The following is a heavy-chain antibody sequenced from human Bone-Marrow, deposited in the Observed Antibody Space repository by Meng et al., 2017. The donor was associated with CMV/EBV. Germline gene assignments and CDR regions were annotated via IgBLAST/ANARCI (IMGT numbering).Heavy chain of an antibody. V-gene: IGHV3-74*01. Sequence: GQRGESGGGLITPGGSPRLSCEDSGFTFSNYWMHWVRQVPGEGLVWVSRINEDGRITSYADSVKGRFTISRDNARNTLYLQMNSLRADDSAVYYCARDLSGSRDYWGRGTLVTVSS. CDR2: INEDGRIT. D-gene: IGHD1-26*01. J-gene: IGHJ4*02. CDR3: ARDLSGSRDY. CDR1: GFTFSNYW.